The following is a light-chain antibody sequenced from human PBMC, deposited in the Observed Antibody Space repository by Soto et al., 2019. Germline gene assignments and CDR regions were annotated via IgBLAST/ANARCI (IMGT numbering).Light chain of an antibody. CDR3: QQSYTTPRT. CDR2: GAS. CDR1: QTIRTS. V-gene: IGKV1-39*01. Sequence: QMTQSPSSLYASVGARVTITCRASQTIRTSLNWYQQKPGKAPKLLIYGASTLQSGVPSRFSGTGSATDFTLTISSLQPEDFAIYYCQQSYTTPRTFGQGTKVDIK. J-gene: IGKJ1*01.